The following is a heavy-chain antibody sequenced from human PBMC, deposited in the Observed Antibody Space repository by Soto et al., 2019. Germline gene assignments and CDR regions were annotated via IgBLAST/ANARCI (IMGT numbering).Heavy chain of an antibody. CDR2: ISGSGDST. CDR1: GFTFSSYA. CDR3: ASRSSGGCLDY. D-gene: IGHD6-19*01. Sequence: EVQLLESGGGLVQPGGSLRLSCAASGFTFSSYAMNWVRQAPGKGLEWVAVISGSGDSTYYADSVKGRFTISRDNSKNPLYRQMNTLRADDTAVYSCASRSSGGCLDYWGQGTLVTVSS. V-gene: IGHV3-23*01. J-gene: IGHJ4*02.